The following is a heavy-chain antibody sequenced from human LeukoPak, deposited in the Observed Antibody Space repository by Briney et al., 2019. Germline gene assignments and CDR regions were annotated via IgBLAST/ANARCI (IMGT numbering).Heavy chain of an antibody. D-gene: IGHD3-10*01. CDR2: INQDGSER. J-gene: IGHJ4*02. V-gene: IGHV3-7*03. Sequence: GGSLRLSCAASGFTFSSYWISWVRQAPGKGPEWVANINQDGSERYYVDSVRGRFTISRDNAKNSLYLQVNSLRTEDTAVYYCAISSAAGGGYWGQGTLVTVSS. CDR1: GFTFSSYW. CDR3: AISSAAGGGY.